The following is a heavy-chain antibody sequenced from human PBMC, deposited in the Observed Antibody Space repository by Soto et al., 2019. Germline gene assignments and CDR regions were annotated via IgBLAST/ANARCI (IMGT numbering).Heavy chain of an antibody. CDR1: GFTFSSYA. Sequence: PGGSLRLSCAASGFTFSSYAMNWVRQAPGKGLEWVSFISGTGGRTYYADSVKGRFTISRDNSKNTLYLQMNSLKTEDTGIYYCTTDSYSTMIVVRFDYWGHGTLVTVSS. CDR3: TTDSYSTMIVVRFDY. D-gene: IGHD3-22*01. J-gene: IGHJ4*01. V-gene: IGHV3-23*01. CDR2: ISGTGGRT.